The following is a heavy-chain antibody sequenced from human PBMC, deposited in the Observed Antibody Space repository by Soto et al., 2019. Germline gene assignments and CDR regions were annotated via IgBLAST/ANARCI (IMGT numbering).Heavy chain of an antibody. V-gene: IGHV4-59*01. CDR3: ASEGRRYRLAY. J-gene: IGHJ4*02. Sequence: SETLSLTCTVSGGSISSYYWSWIRQPPGKGLEWIGYIYYSGNTNYNPSLKSRVTISVDTPKNQISLRLTSVTAADTAVYYCASEGRRYRLAYSAQGALVPVSS. CDR1: GGSISSYY. D-gene: IGHD1-26*01. CDR2: IYYSGNT.